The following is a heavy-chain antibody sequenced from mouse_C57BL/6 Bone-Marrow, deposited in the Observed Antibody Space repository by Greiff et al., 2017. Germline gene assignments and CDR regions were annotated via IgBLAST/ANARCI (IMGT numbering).Heavy chain of an antibody. J-gene: IGHJ1*03. Sequence: QVQLQQPGAELVKPGASVKMSCKASGYTFTNYWITWVKQRPGQGLEWIGDIYPGSGSTNYNEKFKSKATLTVDTSSSTAYMQLSSLTSEDSAVYYCAREITTVAWYFDVWGTGTTVTVSS. CDR3: AREITTVAWYFDV. CDR2: IYPGSGST. V-gene: IGHV1-55*01. D-gene: IGHD1-1*01. CDR1: GYTFTNYW.